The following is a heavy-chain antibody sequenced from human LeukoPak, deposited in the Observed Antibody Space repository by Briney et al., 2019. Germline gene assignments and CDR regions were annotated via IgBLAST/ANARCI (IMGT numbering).Heavy chain of an antibody. V-gene: IGHV3-73*01. J-gene: IGHJ3*02. CDR3: TTRRPGAFDI. Sequence: GGSLRLSCAASGFTFSGSAMHWVRQASGKGLEWVGRIRSKANSYATAYAASVKGRFTISRDDSKNTAYLQMNSLKTEDTAVYYCTTRRPGAFDIWGQGTMVTVSS. CDR1: GFTFSGSA. CDR2: IRSKANSYAT.